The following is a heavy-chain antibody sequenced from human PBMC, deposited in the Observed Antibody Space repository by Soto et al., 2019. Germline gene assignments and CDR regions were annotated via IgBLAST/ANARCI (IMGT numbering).Heavy chain of an antibody. D-gene: IGHD4-17*01. CDR1: GFSLTNGRMG. CDR2: FFSDAER. CDR3: ARMDGDYNYYGLDV. Sequence: SGPTLVNPTQTLTLTCSVSGFSLTNGRMGVSWIRQPPGKALEWLAHFFSDAERSYSTSMQSRLNMYKDSSGSQVVLTMTNMAPADTATYFCARMDGDYNYYGLDVWGHGIAVTVSS. J-gene: IGHJ6*02. V-gene: IGHV2-26*01.